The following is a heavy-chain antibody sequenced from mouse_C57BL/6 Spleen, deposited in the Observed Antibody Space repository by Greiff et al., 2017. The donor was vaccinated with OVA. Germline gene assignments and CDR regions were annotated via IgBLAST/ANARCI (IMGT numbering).Heavy chain of an antibody. Sequence: EVMLVESGGGLVQPGGSLSLSCAASGFTFTDYYMSWVRQPPGKALEWLGFIRNKANGYTTEYSASVKGRFTISRDNSQSILYLQMKALRAEDSATYYCARPDEGYYDWYFDVWGTGTTVTVSS. CDR1: GFTFTDYY. CDR2: IRNKANGYTT. CDR3: ARPDEGYYDWYFDV. D-gene: IGHD2-3*01. J-gene: IGHJ1*03. V-gene: IGHV7-3*01.